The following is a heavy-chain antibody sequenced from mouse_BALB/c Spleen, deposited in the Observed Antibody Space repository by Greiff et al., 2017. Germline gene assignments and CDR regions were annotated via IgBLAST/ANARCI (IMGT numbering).Heavy chain of an antibody. D-gene: IGHD1-2*01. CDR3: ARDPFYYGYNAMDY. J-gene: IGHJ4*01. CDR2: IWGDGST. V-gene: IGHV2-6-7*01. Sequence: VQRVESGPGLVAPSQSLSITCTVSGFSLTGYGVNWVRQPPGKGLEWLGMIWGDGSTDYNSALKSRLSISKDNSKSQVFLKMNSLQTDDTARYYCARDPFYYGYNAMDYWGQGTSVTVSS. CDR1: GFSLTGYG.